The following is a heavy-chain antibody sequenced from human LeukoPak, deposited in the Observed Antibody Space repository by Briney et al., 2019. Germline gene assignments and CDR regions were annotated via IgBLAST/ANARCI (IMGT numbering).Heavy chain of an antibody. CDR1: GFTVSSNY. J-gene: IGHJ6*03. Sequence: GGSLRLSCAASGFTVSSNYMSWVRQAPGKGLEWVSEIYSDGSTYYAASVKGRFSISRDSSKNTVYLQMNSLRAEDTAVYYCARAGNPIFYYYMDVWGKGITVTVSS. V-gene: IGHV3-53*01. CDR3: ARAGNPIFYYYMDV. CDR2: IYSDGST.